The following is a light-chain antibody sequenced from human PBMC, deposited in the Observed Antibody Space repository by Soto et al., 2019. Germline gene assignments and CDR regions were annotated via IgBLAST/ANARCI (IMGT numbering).Light chain of an antibody. CDR1: SGDVGAYNY. V-gene: IGLV2-8*01. J-gene: IGLJ1*01. Sequence: QSVLTQPPSASGSPGQSVTISCTGTSGDVGAYNYVSWYQQHPGKAPKLMIYEVNKRPSGVPDRFSGSKSGNTASLTVSGLQADDEADYYCSSYAGSNRVFGTGTKAPS. CDR3: SSYAGSNRV. CDR2: EVN.